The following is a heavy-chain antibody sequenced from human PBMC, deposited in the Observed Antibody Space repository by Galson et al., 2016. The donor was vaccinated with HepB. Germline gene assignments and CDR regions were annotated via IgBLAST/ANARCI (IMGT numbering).Heavy chain of an antibody. CDR1: GFSFGNPG. CDR3: VKHGGSDY. CDR2: ITRSGDAT. Sequence: SLRLSCAASGFSFGNPGMSWVRQAPGRGLEWVSVITRSGDATQYADFVKGQFTISIDNSKNTLNLYMNNLTAGDTAIYYCVKHGGSDYWGQGALVTVS. J-gene: IGHJ4*02. D-gene: IGHD3-16*01. V-gene: IGHV3-23*01.